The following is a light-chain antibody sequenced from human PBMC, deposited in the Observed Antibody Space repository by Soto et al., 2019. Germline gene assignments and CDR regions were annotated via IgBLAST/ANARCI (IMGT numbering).Light chain of an antibody. CDR1: QGINSY. CDR3: QKHNHAPPVT. V-gene: IGKV1-27*01. Sequence: DIQMTQSPSSLSASVGDRVTISCRASQGINSYLAWYQQKPGKAPKLLIYAASTLQSGVPSRFSGSGSGTDFSLTISSLQPEDVPTYYCQKHNHAPPVTFGPGTKVGV. J-gene: IGKJ3*01. CDR2: AAS.